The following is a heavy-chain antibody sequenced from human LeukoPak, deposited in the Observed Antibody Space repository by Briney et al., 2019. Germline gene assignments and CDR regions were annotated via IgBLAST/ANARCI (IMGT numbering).Heavy chain of an antibody. CDR3: AKDVAYGSDY. V-gene: IGHV1-69*06. D-gene: IGHD3-10*01. J-gene: IGHJ4*02. CDR1: GGTFSSYA. Sequence: GASVKVSCKASGGTFSSYAISWVRQAPGQGLEWMGGIIPIFGTANYAQKLQGRVTITADKSTSTAYMELSSLRSEDTAVYYCAKDVAYGSDYWGQGTLVTVSS. CDR2: IIPIFGTA.